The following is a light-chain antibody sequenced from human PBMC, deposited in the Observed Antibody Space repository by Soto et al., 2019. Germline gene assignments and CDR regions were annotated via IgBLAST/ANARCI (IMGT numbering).Light chain of an antibody. CDR3: QCYDSSLSGVV. J-gene: IGLJ2*01. CDR2: GNS. CDR1: SSNIGAGYD. Sequence: QPVLTQPPSVSGAPGQRVTISCTGSSSNIGAGYDVHWYQQLPGTAPKLLIYGNSNRPSGVPDRFSGSKSGTSASLAITGLQSEDEADYYCQCYDSSLSGVVFGGGTKLTVL. V-gene: IGLV1-40*01.